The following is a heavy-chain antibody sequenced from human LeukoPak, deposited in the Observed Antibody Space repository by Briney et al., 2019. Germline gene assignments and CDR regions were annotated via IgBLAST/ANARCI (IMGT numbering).Heavy chain of an antibody. J-gene: IGHJ3*02. CDR2: IIPIHDTA. V-gene: IGHV1-69*04. CDR1: GGIFSSYA. Sequence: SVKVSCKASGGIFSSYAISWVRQAPGQGLEWMGRIIPIHDTANYAQKFQGRVTITADKSTSTAYMELSSLRSEDTAVYYCARAPDGGAFDIWGQGTMVTVSS. CDR3: ARAPDGGAFDI. D-gene: IGHD3-16*01.